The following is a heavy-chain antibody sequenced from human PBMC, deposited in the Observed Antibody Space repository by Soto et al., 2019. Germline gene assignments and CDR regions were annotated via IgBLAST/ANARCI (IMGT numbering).Heavy chain of an antibody. J-gene: IGHJ4*02. D-gene: IGHD2-2*01. CDR3: VKDKSRTWSFDY. Sequence: SETLSLTCAVSGGSISSGGYSWSWIRQPPGKGLEWIGYIYHSGSTYYNPSLKSRVTISVDRSKNTLSLQMNSLRAEDTAVYYCVKDKSRTWSFDYWGQGTLVTVS. CDR2: IYHSGST. CDR1: GGSISSGGYS. V-gene: IGHV4-30-2*02.